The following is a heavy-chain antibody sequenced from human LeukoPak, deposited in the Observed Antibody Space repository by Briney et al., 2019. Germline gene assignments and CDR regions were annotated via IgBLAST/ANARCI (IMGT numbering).Heavy chain of an antibody. V-gene: IGHV4-59*01. CDR3: ARVPSSSSWYGYYYYMGV. J-gene: IGHJ6*03. CDR2: IYYSGST. CDR1: GGSISSYY. D-gene: IGHD6-13*01. Sequence: SETLSLTCTVSGGSISSYYWSWIRQPPGKGLEWIGYIYYSGSTNYNPSLKSRVTISVDASKNQFSLKLSSVTAADTAVYYCARVPSSSSWYGYYYYMGVWGKGTTVTVSS.